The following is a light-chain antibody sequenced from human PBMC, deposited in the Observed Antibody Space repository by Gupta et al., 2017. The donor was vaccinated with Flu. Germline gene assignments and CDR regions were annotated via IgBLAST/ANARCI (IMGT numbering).Light chain of an antibody. CDR3: SSYTGTNTVYV. V-gene: IGLV2-14*04. J-gene: IGLJ1*01. Sequence: TIQCTGTSCEIGVHNYVYGYQQHPVKGPKLVIYDVTNRHSGVSSRFSVSKSGNTASGTISRLEAEDESDYFCSSYTGTNTVYVFGTGTKVTVL. CDR2: DVT. CDR1: SCEIGVHNY.